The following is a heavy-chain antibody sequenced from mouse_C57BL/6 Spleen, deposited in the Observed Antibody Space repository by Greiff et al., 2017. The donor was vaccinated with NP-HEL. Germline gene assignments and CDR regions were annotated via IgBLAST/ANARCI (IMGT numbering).Heavy chain of an antibody. Sequence: QVQLQQSGPELVKPGASVKISCKASGYAFSSSWMNWVKQRPGKGLEWIGRIYPGDGDTNYNGKFKGKATLTADHSSITAYMQLSSLTSEDSAVYFCARLDYGNLGPYAMDYWGQGTSVTVSS. J-gene: IGHJ4*01. D-gene: IGHD2-1*01. CDR1: GYAFSSSW. CDR3: ARLDYGNLGPYAMDY. CDR2: IYPGDGDT. V-gene: IGHV1-82*01.